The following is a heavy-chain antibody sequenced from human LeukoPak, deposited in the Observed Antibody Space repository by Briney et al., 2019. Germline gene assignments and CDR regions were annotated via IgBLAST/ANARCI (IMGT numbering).Heavy chain of an antibody. CDR3: ARARSTTKNFDY. CDR2: ISYDGSDK. Sequence: PGGSLRLSCAASGFTFSSYAMHWVRQAPGKGLEWVAVISYDGSDKYYADSVKGRFTISRDNSKNTLYLQMNSLRAEDTAVYYCARARSTTKNFDYWGQGTLVTASS. CDR1: GFTFSSYA. D-gene: IGHD1-26*01. J-gene: IGHJ4*02. V-gene: IGHV3-30-3*01.